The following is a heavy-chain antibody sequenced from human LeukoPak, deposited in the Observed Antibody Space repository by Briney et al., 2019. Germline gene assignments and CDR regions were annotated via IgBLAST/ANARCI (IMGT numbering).Heavy chain of an antibody. J-gene: IGHJ4*02. D-gene: IGHD2-15*01. CDR1: GYTFTSNY. V-gene: IGHV1-2*02. CDR2: INPNSGGT. CDR3: ARVSCSGGSCSLDY. Sequence: GASVKVSCKAFGYTFTSNYMHWVRQAPGQGLEWMGWINPNSGGTNYAQNFQGRVTMTRDTSISTAYMELSRLRSDDTAVYYCARVSCSGGSCSLDYWGQGTLVIVSS.